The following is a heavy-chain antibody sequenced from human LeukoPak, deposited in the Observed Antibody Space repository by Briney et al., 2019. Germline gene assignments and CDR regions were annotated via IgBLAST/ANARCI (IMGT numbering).Heavy chain of an antibody. J-gene: IGHJ5*02. D-gene: IGHD4-17*01. CDR1: GFTSSSYE. V-gene: IGHV3-48*03. Sequence: GGSLRLSCAASGFTSSSYEMNWVRQAPGKGLEWVSCISSSGSTIYYADSVKGRFTISRDNAKNSLYLQMNSLRAEDTAVYYCARAGYGDYGGFDPWGQGTLVTVSS. CDR2: ISSSGSTI. CDR3: ARAGYGDYGGFDP.